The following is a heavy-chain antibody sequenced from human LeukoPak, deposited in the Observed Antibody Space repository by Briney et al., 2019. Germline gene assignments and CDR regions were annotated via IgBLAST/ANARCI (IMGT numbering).Heavy chain of an antibody. D-gene: IGHD3-10*01. CDR1: GFTFSSYA. V-gene: IGHV3-23*01. CDR2: ISGSGDST. CDR3: AKVTGTYYYGSGSYYPLDY. J-gene: IGHJ4*02. Sequence: AGGSLRLSCAASGFTFSSYALNWVRQAPGKGLEWVSAISGSGDSTYYADSVKGRFTISRDNSQNTLYLQMNSLRADDTAVYFCAKVTGTYYYGSGSYYPLDYWGQGTLVTVSS.